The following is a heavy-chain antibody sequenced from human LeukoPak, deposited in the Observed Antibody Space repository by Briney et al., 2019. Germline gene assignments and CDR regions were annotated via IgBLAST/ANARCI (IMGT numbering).Heavy chain of an antibody. Sequence: PGASLQISCKGSGYSFTSYWIGWGRPLPGKGLEWMGIIYPGDSDTRYSPSFQGQVTISADKSISTAYLQWSSLKASDTAMYYCVARTFGIDYWGQGTLVTVSS. CDR2: IYPGDSDT. CDR1: GYSFTSYW. J-gene: IGHJ4*02. CDR3: VARTFGIDY. V-gene: IGHV5-51*01. D-gene: IGHD2/OR15-2a*01.